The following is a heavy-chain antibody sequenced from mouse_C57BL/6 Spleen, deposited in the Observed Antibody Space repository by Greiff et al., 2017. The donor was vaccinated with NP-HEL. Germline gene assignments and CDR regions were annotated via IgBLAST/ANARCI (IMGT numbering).Heavy chain of an antibody. CDR2: IYPGSGST. CDR3: ARRDYYGSSPAWFAY. D-gene: IGHD1-1*01. V-gene: IGHV1-55*01. Sequence: QVQLQQSGAELVKPGASVKMSCKASGYTFTSYWITWVKQRPGQGLEWIGDIYPGSGSTNYNEKFKSKATLTVDTSSSTAYMQLSSLTSEDSAVYYCARRDYYGSSPAWFAYWGQGTLVTVSA. CDR1: GYTFTSYW. J-gene: IGHJ3*01.